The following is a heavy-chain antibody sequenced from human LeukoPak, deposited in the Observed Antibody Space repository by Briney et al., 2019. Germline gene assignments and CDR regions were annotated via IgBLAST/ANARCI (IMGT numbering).Heavy chain of an antibody. CDR1: GFTFINHA. CDR2: ISGSGGVT. CDR3: AKDHNDFWSGYPPN. J-gene: IGHJ4*02. Sequence: PGGSLRLSCAASGFTFINHAMTWVRPAPGKGLEWVSAISGSGGVTYYADSVRGRFTISRDNSKNTLYLQMNSLRADDTAVYYCAKDHNDFWSGYPPNWGQGTLVTVSS. D-gene: IGHD3-3*01. V-gene: IGHV3-23*01.